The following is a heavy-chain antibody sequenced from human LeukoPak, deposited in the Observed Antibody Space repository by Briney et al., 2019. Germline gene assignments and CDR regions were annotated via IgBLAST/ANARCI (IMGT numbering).Heavy chain of an antibody. J-gene: IGHJ4*02. V-gene: IGHV1-2*02. CDR1: GGTFSSYA. D-gene: IGHD3-10*01. Sequence: ASVKVSCKASGGTFSSYAISWVRQAPGQGLEWMGWINPNSGDTSYAQKFQGRVTMTRDTSISTAYMELSSLTFDDTAMYYCARGEGGFGEFDFDSWGQGTLVTVSS. CDR3: ARGEGGFGEFDFDS. CDR2: INPNSGDT.